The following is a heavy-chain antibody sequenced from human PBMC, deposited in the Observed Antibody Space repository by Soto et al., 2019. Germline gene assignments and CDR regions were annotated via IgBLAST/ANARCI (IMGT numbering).Heavy chain of an antibody. CDR1: GYTLTELS. V-gene: IGHV1-24*01. CDR3: ATDLEYSSSSKANNWLDP. D-gene: IGHD6-6*01. Sequence: ASVKVSCKVSGYTLTELSMHWVRQAPGKGLEWMGGFDPEDGETIYAQKFQGRVTMTEDTSTDTAYMELSSLRSEDTAVYYCATDLEYSSSSKANNWLDPWGQGTLVTVSS. CDR2: FDPEDGET. J-gene: IGHJ5*02.